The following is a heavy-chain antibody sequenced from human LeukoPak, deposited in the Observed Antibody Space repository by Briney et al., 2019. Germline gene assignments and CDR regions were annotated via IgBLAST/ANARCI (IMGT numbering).Heavy chain of an antibody. CDR1: GFTVSSNY. CDR3: AIPKLDY. Sequence: PGGSLRLSCAASGFTVSSNYMSWVRQAPGKGLEWVSYISSSSTIYYADSVKGRFTISRDNAKNSLYLQMNSLRAEDTAVYYCAIPKLDYWGQGTLVTVSS. V-gene: IGHV3-69-1*01. CDR2: ISSSSTI. J-gene: IGHJ4*02.